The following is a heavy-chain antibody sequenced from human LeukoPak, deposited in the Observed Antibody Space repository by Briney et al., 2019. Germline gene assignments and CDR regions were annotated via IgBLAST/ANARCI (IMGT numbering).Heavy chain of an antibody. CDR1: GFTFSSYG. D-gene: IGHD3-10*01. J-gene: IGHJ4*02. Sequence: GGSLRLSCAASGFTFSSYGMHWVRQAPGKGLEWVAFIRYDGSNKSYADSVKGRFTISRDNSKNTLYLQMNSLRAEDTAVYYCANERYGSGSYYSDYWGQGTLVTVSS. CDR3: ANERYGSGSYYSDY. V-gene: IGHV3-30*02. CDR2: IRYDGSNK.